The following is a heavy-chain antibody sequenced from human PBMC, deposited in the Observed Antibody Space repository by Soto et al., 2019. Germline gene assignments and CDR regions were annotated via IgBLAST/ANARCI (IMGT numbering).Heavy chain of an antibody. CDR2: ISWNSGSI. CDR3: ATANNYDFWTGSDY. Sequence: EVQLVESGGGLVQPGRSLRLSCAASGFTFDDYAMHWVRQAPGKGLEWVSGISWNSGSIGYADSVKGRFTISRDNAKNSLYLQMNSLRAEDTALYYCATANNYDFWTGSDYWGQGTLVTVPS. D-gene: IGHD3-3*01. J-gene: IGHJ4*02. CDR1: GFTFDDYA. V-gene: IGHV3-9*01.